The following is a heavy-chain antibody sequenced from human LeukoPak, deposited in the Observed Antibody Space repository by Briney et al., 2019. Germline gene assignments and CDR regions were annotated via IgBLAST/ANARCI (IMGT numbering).Heavy chain of an antibody. CDR1: GYSFTSYW. CDR2: VDPTDSYS. D-gene: IGHD3-10*01. J-gene: IGHJ3*02. Sequence: GESLKISCKGSGYSFTSYWISWVRQMPGRGLEWMGTVDPTDSYSTHSPSFQGHVTISADKSISTAYLQWSSLKASDTAMYSCARHAGRGDAFDIWGQGTMVTVSS. V-gene: IGHV5-10-1*01. CDR3: ARHAGRGDAFDI.